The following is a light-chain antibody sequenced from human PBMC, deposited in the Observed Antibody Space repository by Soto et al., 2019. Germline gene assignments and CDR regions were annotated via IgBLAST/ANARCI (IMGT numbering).Light chain of an antibody. CDR1: SSDVGTSKY. V-gene: IGLV2-14*01. J-gene: IGLJ1*01. CDR2: EVN. CDR3: SSHTSSSTDYV. Sequence: QSALTQPASVSGSPGQSITISCTGSSSDVGTSKYVSWYQQHPGKVPKLMIYEVNNRPSGVSNRFSGSKSGNTASLTISGLQAEDEADYYCSSSHTSSSTDYVFGTGTKLTAL.